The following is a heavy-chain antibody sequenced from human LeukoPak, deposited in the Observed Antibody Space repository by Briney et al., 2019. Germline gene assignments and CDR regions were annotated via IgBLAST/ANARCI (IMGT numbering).Heavy chain of an antibody. Sequence: GESLKISCQGSGESFTNYWIARVRQVPGKGLVWMGGIYPGDADTRYSPSFQGRVTISVDKSTTTASVQWTSLEASDTAMYYWTRRGHWKKDVCYCFDYWGQGTLVTVSS. V-gene: IGHV5-51*01. CDR2: IYPGDADT. CDR1: GESFTNYW. CDR3: TRRGHWKKDVCYCFDY. J-gene: IGHJ4*02. D-gene: IGHD3-10*01.